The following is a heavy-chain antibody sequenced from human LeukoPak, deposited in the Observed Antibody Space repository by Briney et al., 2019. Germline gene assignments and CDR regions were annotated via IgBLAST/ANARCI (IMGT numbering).Heavy chain of an antibody. CDR1: GYSISSGYY. CDR3: AREDIVVVVAALREAFDI. V-gene: IGHV4-38-2*02. D-gene: IGHD2-15*01. J-gene: IGHJ3*02. Sequence: PSETLSLTCTVSGYSISSGYYWGWIRQPPGKGLEWIGSIYHSGSTYYNPTLKSRVTISVDTSNNQFSLKLSSVTAADTAVYYCAREDIVVVVAALREAFDIWGQGTMVTV. CDR2: IYHSGST.